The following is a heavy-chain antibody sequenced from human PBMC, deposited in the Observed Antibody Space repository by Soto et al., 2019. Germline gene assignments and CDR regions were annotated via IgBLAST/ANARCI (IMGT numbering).Heavy chain of an antibody. J-gene: IGHJ5*02. CDR1: GGSISSSSYY. CDR3: ARSPKYYDYVWGSYSSWFDP. D-gene: IGHD3-16*01. Sequence: SETLSLTCTVSGGSISSSSYYWGWIRQPPGKGLEWIGSIYYSVSTYYNPSLKSRVTISVDASKNQFSLKLSSVTAADTAVYYCARSPKYYDYVWGSYSSWFDPWGQGTLVTVSS. V-gene: IGHV4-39*01. CDR2: IYYSVST.